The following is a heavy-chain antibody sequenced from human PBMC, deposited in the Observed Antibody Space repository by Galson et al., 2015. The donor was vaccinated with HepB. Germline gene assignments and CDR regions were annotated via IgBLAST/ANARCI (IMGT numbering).Heavy chain of an antibody. CDR3: ARGPYYYDSSGYSPYYFDY. CDR1: GGSISSGSYY. CDR2: IYTSGST. J-gene: IGHJ4*02. D-gene: IGHD3-22*01. Sequence: TLSLTCTVSGGSISSGSYYWSWIRQPAGKGLEWIGRIYTSGSTNYNPSLKSRVTISVDTSKNQFSLKLSSVTAADTAVYYCARGPYYYDSSGYSPYYFDYWGQGTLVTVSS. V-gene: IGHV4-61*02.